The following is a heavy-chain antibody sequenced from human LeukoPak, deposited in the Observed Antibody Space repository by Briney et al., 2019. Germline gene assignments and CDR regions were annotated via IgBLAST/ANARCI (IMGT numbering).Heavy chain of an antibody. D-gene: IGHD1-26*01. Sequence: PGGSLRLSCAASGFTFDDYAMHWVRQAPGKGLEWVSGISWNSGSIGYADSVKGRFTISRDNAKDSLYLQMNSLRAEDTALYYCAKGAGWELTTYFDYWGQGTLVTVSS. V-gene: IGHV3-9*01. CDR2: ISWNSGSI. CDR3: AKGAGWELTTYFDY. CDR1: GFTFDDYA. J-gene: IGHJ4*02.